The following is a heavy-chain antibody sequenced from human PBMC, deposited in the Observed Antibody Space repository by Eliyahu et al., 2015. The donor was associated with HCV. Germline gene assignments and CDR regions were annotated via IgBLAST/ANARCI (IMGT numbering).Heavy chain of an antibody. CDR3: AKVHSGWPYFDY. D-gene: IGHD5-12*01. J-gene: IGHJ4*02. V-gene: IGHV3-43*01. CDR2: ISWDGGST. CDR1: GFTFDDYT. Sequence: PGGSLRLSCAASGFTFDDYTMHWVRQAPGKGLEWVSLISWDGGSTYYADSVKGRFTISRDNSKNSLYLQMNSLRTEDTALYYCAKVHSGWPYFDYWGQGTLVTVSS.